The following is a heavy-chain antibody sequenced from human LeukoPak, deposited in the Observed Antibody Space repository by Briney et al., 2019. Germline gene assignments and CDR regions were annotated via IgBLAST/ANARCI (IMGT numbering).Heavy chain of an antibody. Sequence: PGGSLRLSCAASGFTFSSYSMNWVRQAPGRGLEWVSYISSSSSTIYFADSVKGRFTISRDNAKDSLYLQMNSLRAEDTAVYYCARGHSSGRPAFDYWGQGTLVTVSS. V-gene: IGHV3-48*01. J-gene: IGHJ4*02. CDR3: ARGHSSGRPAFDY. CDR2: ISSSSSTI. CDR1: GFTFSSYS. D-gene: IGHD6-19*01.